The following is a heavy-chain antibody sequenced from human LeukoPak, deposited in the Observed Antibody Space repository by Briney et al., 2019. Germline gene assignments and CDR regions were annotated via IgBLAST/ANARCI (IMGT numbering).Heavy chain of an antibody. CDR2: IYYSGST. CDR1: GGSISSSSYY. D-gene: IGHD5-18*01. Sequence: SESLSLTCTVSGGSISSSSYYWGWIRQPPGKGLEWIGSIYYSGSTYYNPSLKSRVTISVDTSKNQFSLKLSSVTAADTAVYYCARHGDTAMVLFDYWGQGTLVTVSS. J-gene: IGHJ4*02. CDR3: ARHGDTAMVLFDY. V-gene: IGHV4-39*01.